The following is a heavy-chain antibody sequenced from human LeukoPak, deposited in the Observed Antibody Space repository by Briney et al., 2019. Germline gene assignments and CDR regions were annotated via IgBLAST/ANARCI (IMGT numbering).Heavy chain of an antibody. Sequence: SETLSLTCTVSGDSISRSTYYWAWIRQPPGKGLEWIGSVYYGRSPYYNPSLESRATISVDTSKNHFSLKMSSVTAADTAVYYCARSSGTGTFSYWGQGTLATVSS. V-gene: IGHV4-39*02. CDR1: GDSISRSTYY. CDR2: VYYGRSP. D-gene: IGHD6-25*01. CDR3: ARSSGTGTFSY. J-gene: IGHJ4*02.